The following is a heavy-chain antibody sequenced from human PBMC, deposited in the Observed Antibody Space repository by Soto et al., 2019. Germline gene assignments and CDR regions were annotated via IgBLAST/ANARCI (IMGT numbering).Heavy chain of an antibody. CDR3: TTGPTGLRFLEWSLRKSRSLRGVVDY. J-gene: IGHJ4*02. CDR1: GFTFSNAW. Sequence: EVQLVESGGGLVKPGGSLRLSCAASGFTFSNAWMTWVRQAPGKGLECVGRIITKTDGGTTDYAAPVKGRFTISRDDSKNTLYLQKNRLKPEDTAVYNCTTGPTGLRFLEWSLRKSRSLRGVVDYWGQGTPVPVPS. V-gene: IGHV3-15*07. D-gene: IGHD3-3*01. CDR2: IITKTDGGTT.